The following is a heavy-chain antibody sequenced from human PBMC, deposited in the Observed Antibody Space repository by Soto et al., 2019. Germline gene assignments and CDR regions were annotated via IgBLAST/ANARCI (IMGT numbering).Heavy chain of an antibody. J-gene: IGHJ5*01. CDR1: GFTFSSYA. V-gene: IGHV3-23*01. CDR3: AKYYYDKGGRSFDC. Sequence: EVQLLESGGGLEQPGGSLRLSCAASGFTFSSYAMSWVRQAPGKGLEWVSTVTGNGDKTYYADSVKGRFTVSRDNSKNTLYLQMNSLRGEDTAVYYCAKYYYDKGGRSFDCWGQGTLVTVSS. D-gene: IGHD3-22*01. CDR2: VTGNGDKT.